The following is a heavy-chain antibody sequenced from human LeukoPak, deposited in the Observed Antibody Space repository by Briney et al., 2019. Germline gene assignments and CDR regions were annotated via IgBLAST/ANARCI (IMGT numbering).Heavy chain of an antibody. D-gene: IGHD3-3*01. CDR1: GYSISSGYY. J-gene: IGHJ4*02. V-gene: IGHV4-38-2*01. Sequence: SGSLCLTCAVSGYSISSGYYWGWIRQPPGKGLEWIGCIYYSGSTYYNPSLKSRVTISVDTSKNQFSLKLSSVTAADTAVYYCARQAEDYDFWSGYYTGRDYFDYWGQGTLVTVSS. CDR2: IYYSGST. CDR3: ARQAEDYDFWSGYYTGRDYFDY.